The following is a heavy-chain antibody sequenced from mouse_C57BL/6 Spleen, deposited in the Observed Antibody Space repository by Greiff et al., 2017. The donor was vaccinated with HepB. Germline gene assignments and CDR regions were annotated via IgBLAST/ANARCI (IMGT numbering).Heavy chain of an antibody. CDR1: GFPFSDYG. Sequence: EVQLVESGGGLVKPGGSLKLSCAASGFPFSDYGMHWVRQAPEKGLEWVAYISSGSSTIYYADTVKGRFTISRDNAKNTLFLQMTSLRSEDTAMYYCARKDYYFDYWGQGTTLTVSS. CDR3: ARKDYYFDY. V-gene: IGHV5-17*01. CDR2: ISSGSSTI. J-gene: IGHJ2*01.